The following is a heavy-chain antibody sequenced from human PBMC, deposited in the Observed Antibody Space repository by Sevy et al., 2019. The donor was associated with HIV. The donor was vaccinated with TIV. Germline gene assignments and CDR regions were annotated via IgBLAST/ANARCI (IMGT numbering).Heavy chain of an antibody. V-gene: IGHV4-34*01. CDR3: AREQLITFGGVIAPFDY. J-gene: IGHJ4*02. CDR1: GGSFSGYY. CDR2: INHSGST. Sequence: SETLSLTCAVYGGSFSGYYWSWIRQPPGKGLEWIGEINHSGSTNYNPSLKSRVTISVDTSKNQFSLRLSYVTAADTAVYYCAREQLITFGGVIAPFDYWGQGTLVTVSS. D-gene: IGHD3-16*02.